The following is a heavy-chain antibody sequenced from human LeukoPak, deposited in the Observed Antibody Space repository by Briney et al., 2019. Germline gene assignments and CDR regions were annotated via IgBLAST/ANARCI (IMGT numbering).Heavy chain of an antibody. D-gene: IGHD1-1*01. V-gene: IGHV4-59*01. J-gene: IGHJ6*03. CDR2: VDHTGST. CDR3: ARERVSSSTWYSTYYYYFYMDV. Sequence: PSETLSLTCSVSDDSITMYYWTWIRQPPGKGLEWIGYVDHTGSTNFNPSLNGRVSISRDTTNNLFSLRLRSVTAADTAVYFCARERVSSSTWYSTYYYYFYMDVWGKGTTVTVSS. CDR1: DDSITMYY.